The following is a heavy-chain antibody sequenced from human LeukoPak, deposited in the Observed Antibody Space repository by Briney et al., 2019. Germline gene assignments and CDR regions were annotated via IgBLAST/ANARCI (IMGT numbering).Heavy chain of an antibody. J-gene: IGHJ4*02. CDR1: GFTFRDYA. Sequence: PGGSLRLSCTASGFTFRDYAMRWVRPAAGKGLEGVGFIRSKAYGGTPEYAASVRGRFTISRDDSKSIAYLQMNSLKTEDTAMYYCTRIGTSGGEFDYWGQGTLVTVSS. CDR3: TRIGTSGGEFDY. D-gene: IGHD2-2*01. CDR2: IRSKAYGGTP. V-gene: IGHV3-49*04.